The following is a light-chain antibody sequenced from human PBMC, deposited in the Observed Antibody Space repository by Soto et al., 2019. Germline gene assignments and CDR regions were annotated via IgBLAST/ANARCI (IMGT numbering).Light chain of an antibody. Sequence: QSVLTQPASVSGSPGQSITISCSGTSSDIGAYDHVAWFQQFPGKTPKLVIYSVSNRPSGVSYRFSGSKSGNTPSLPISGLQADDEADYYCISYTVSRSYVFGPGTKVTVL. V-gene: IGLV2-14*01. CDR2: SVS. CDR3: ISYTVSRSYV. CDR1: SSDIGAYDH. J-gene: IGLJ1*01.